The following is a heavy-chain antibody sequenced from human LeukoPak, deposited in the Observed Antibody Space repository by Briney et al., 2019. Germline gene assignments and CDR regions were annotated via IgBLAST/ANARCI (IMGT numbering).Heavy chain of an antibody. CDR2: ISSNGGST. V-gene: IGHV3-64D*06. CDR1: GFTFSSYD. Sequence: GGSLRLSCSASGFTFSSYDMHWVRQAPGKGLEYVSAISSNGGSTYYADSVKGRFTISRDSSKNTLYLQMSSLRAEDTAVYYCVKDPRWGDYVHGDYWGQGTLVTVSS. D-gene: IGHD4-17*01. CDR3: VKDPRWGDYVHGDY. J-gene: IGHJ4*02.